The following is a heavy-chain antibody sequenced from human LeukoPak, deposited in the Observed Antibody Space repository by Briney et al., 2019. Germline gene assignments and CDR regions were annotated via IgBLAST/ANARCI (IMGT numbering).Heavy chain of an antibody. CDR2: IYHSGNS. Sequence: SETLSLTCTVSGASVTDYYWSWIRQPPGKGLEWISYIYHSGNSDYNPSLRSRVTTSLDTSKNQFSLNLISVTAADTAVYYCTRGHWGLQSWSQGTLVTVSS. D-gene: IGHD7-27*01. J-gene: IGHJ5*02. CDR1: GASVTDYY. V-gene: IGHV4-59*02. CDR3: TRGHWGLQS.